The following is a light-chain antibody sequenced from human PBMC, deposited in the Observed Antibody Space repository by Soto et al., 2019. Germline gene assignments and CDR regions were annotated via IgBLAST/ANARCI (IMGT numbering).Light chain of an antibody. CDR1: QTVISGY. CDR3: QQYGTSRT. J-gene: IGKJ4*01. Sequence: EIVLTQSPGTLSLSPGERATLSCRASQTVISGYLAWYQQKPGQAPRLLIFDASTRATGIPDRFSGSGSGTDFTLTISRLDPEDFAVYYCQQYGTSRTFGGGTKVDIK. CDR2: DAS. V-gene: IGKV3-20*01.